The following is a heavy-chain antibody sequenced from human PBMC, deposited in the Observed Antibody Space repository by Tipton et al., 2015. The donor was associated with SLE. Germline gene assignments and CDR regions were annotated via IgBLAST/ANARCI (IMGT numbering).Heavy chain of an antibody. J-gene: IGHJ4*02. CDR2: MRHSGIT. Sequence: TLSLTCSVSGASISTYYWGWIRQAPGKGLEWVGCMRHSGITNYNPSLKSRVTMSVDPSKNQFSLKLSSVTAADTAVYYCASGGRRRPVLAPAVEVWGQGTLVTVSS. V-gene: IGHV4-59*01. D-gene: IGHD2-15*01. CDR1: GASISTYY. CDR3: ASGGRRRPVLAPAVEV.